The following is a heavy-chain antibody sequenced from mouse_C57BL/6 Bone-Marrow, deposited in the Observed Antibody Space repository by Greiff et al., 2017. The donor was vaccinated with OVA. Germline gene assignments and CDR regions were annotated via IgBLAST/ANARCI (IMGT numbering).Heavy chain of an antibody. CDR2: ISGCGGNT. CDR1: GFTFSSYT. Sequence: EVQLVESGGGLVKPGGSLKLSCAASGFTFSSYTMSWVRQTPEKRLEWVATISGCGGNTYYPDSVKGRFTMSRDNTKNTLYLQMSSRRSEDTALYYCARLLYDGYYVGYFDDWGQGTTLTVAS. V-gene: IGHV5-9*01. CDR3: ARLLYDGYYVGYFDD. D-gene: IGHD2-3*01. J-gene: IGHJ2*01.